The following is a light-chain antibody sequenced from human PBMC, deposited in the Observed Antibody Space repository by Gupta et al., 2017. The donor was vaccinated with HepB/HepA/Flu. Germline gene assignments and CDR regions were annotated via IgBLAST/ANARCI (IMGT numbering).Light chain of an antibody. CDR2: GVS. J-gene: IGKJ2*01. CDR1: QNIDSH. Sequence: QMTQSPSILPASVGDRVTITCRASQNIDSHLNWYQHRPGKAPELLSYGVSTLHSGVPSRFSGSGSGTEFTLTINNLQPEDFASYYGQKTFIAPYTFGQGTRLE. V-gene: IGKV1-39*01. CDR3: QKTFIAPYT.